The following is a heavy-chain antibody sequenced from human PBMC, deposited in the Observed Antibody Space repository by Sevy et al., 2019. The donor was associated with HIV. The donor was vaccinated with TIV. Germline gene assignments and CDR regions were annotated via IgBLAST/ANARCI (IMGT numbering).Heavy chain of an antibody. CDR2: INPSGGST. CDR3: TMGGYFDWLLSRNWFDP. CDR1: GYTFTSYY. D-gene: IGHD3-9*01. V-gene: IGHV1-46*01. J-gene: IGHJ5*02. Sequence: ASVKVSCKASGYTFTSYYMHWVRQAPGQGLEWMGIINPSGGSTSYAQKFQGRVTMTWDTSTSTVYMELSSLGSEDTAVYYCTMGGYFDWLLSRNWFDPWGQGTLVTVSS.